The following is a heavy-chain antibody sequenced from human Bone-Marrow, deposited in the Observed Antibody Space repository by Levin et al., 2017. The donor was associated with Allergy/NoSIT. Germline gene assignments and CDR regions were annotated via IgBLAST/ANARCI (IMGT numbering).Heavy chain of an antibody. CDR3: ARDDHGDYPFDY. J-gene: IGHJ4*02. D-gene: IGHD4-17*01. V-gene: IGHV3-49*04. Sequence: PGGSLRLSCTTSGFTFGDYAINWVRQAPGRGLEWVGFIRTKRRGGTPSYAASVEGRFVISRDVSTNIAYLQMNSLKTEDTAIYYCARDDHGDYPFDYWGQGTLVTVSS. CDR1: GFTFGDYA. CDR2: IRTKRRGGTP.